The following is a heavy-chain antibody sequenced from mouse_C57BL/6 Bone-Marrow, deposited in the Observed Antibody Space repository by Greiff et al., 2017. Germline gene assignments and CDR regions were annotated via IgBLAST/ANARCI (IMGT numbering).Heavy chain of an antibody. CDR2: IYPRAGST. Sequence: VQLQQSGPELVKPGASVKLSCKASGYTFTSYDINWVKQRPGPGLEWIGWIYPRAGSTKYNEKFKGKATLTVDPSSSTAYMELHSLTSEDSAVYFCARLEFDGSSGDWYFDVWGTGTTVTVSS. CDR3: ARLEFDGSSGDWYFDV. J-gene: IGHJ1*03. V-gene: IGHV1-85*01. CDR1: GYTFTSYD. D-gene: IGHD1-1*01.